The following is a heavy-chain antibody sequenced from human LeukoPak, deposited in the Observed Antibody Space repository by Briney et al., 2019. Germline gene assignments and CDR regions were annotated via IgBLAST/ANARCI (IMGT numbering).Heavy chain of an antibody. CDR1: GFTFSSYS. D-gene: IGHD1-26*01. J-gene: IGHJ5*02. CDR3: ARDRVQNPWGFDP. V-gene: IGHV3-21*01. Sequence: PGGSLRLSCAASGFTFSSYSMNWVRQAPGKGLEWVSSISSSSSYIYYADSVKGQFTISRDNAKNSLYLQMNSLRAEDTAVYYCARDRVQNPWGFDPWGQGTLVTVSS. CDR2: ISSSSSYI.